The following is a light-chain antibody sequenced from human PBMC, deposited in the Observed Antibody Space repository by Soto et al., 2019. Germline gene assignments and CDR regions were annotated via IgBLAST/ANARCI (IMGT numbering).Light chain of an antibody. J-gene: IGLJ3*02. CDR1: PSNIGSNY. V-gene: IGLV1-47*01. Sequence: QSVLTQPPSASGTPGQRVAISCSGSPSNIGSNYVYWYQQLPGTAPKLLIYRNDQRPSAVPDRFSGSKSGTSASLAISGLRSEDEAEYYCAAWDDSLRGVVFGGGTKLTVL. CDR2: RND. CDR3: AAWDDSLRGVV.